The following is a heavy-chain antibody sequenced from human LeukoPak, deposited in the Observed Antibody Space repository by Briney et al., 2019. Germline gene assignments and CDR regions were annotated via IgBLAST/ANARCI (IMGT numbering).Heavy chain of an antibody. D-gene: IGHD3-22*01. V-gene: IGHV1-46*01. J-gene: IGHJ4*02. CDR2: SNPSGGST. CDR1: GYTFTSYY. Sequence: ASVKVSCKASGYTFTSYYMHWVRQAPGQGLDGLEISNPSGGSTSYAQKFQGRVTMTRDTSTSTVYMELSSLRSEDTAVYYCARDSAFYYDSSGYEDYWGQGTLVTVSS. CDR3: ARDSAFYYDSSGYEDY.